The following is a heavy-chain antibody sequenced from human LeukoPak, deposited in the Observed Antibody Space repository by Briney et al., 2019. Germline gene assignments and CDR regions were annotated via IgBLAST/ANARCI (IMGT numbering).Heavy chain of an antibody. CDR2: VHYTGST. D-gene: IGHD3-16*01. J-gene: IGHJ4*02. Sequence: SSETLSLTCTVSGVSISNNYYYWAWIRQPPGKGLEMIGYVHYTGSTFNNSSLKSRVTISVDTSKNQFSLKLSSVTAADTAVYYCASGRIWLLDYWGQGTLVTVSS. V-gene: IGHV4-39*01. CDR1: GVSISNNYYY. CDR3: ASGRIWLLDY.